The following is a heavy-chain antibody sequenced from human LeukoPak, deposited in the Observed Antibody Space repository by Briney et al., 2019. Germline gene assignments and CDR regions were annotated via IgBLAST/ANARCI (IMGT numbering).Heavy chain of an antibody. CDR3: ATFDY. CDR1: GGTFSSYA. V-gene: IGHV1-24*01. Sequence: ASVKVSCKASGGTFSSYAISWVRQAPGKGLEWMGGFDPEDGETIYAQKFQGRVTMTEDTSTDTAYMELSSLRSEDTAVYYCATFDYWGQGTLVTVSS. J-gene: IGHJ4*02. CDR2: FDPEDGET.